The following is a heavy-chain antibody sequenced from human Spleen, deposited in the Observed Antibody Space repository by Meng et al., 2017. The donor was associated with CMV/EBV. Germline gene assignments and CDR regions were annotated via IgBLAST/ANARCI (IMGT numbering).Heavy chain of an antibody. D-gene: IGHD7-27*01. CDR3: ASGIRLTGD. CDR1: GFSFSDYP. Sequence: GESLKISCAASGFSFSDYPMTWIRQAPGEGPVWVSRIDRDGGRIGYADFVKGRFTISRDNAKNTLYLEMNSLSAEDTAVYYCASGIRLTGDWGQGTLVTVSS. CDR2: IDRDGGRI. V-gene: IGHV3-74*01. J-gene: IGHJ4*02.